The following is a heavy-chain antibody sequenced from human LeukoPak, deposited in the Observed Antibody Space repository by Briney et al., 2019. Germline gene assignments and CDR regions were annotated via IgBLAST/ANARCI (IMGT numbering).Heavy chain of an antibody. V-gene: IGHV3-30*03. J-gene: IGHJ4*02. Sequence: GGSLRLSCAASGFTFSSYGMQWVRQAPGKGLEWVAIISYDGSTKYYGDSVRGRFTISRDNSKSTVYLQMNSLRADDTAVYYCARDRDLGVVTPWCDYWGQGILVTVSS. CDR3: ARDRDLGVVTPWCDY. CDR1: GFTFSSYG. D-gene: IGHD3-3*01. CDR2: ISYDGSTK.